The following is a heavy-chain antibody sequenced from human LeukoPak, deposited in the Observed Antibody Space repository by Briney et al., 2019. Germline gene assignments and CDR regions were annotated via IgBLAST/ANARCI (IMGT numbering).Heavy chain of an antibody. D-gene: IGHD3-10*01. J-gene: IGHJ3*01. CDR1: GFTFGTYW. Sequence: GGTLRLSCAASGFTFGTYWMTWVRQAPGKGLEWVANIKTDGSVTNYVDSVKGRFTISRDNAKNSLYLQVNSLRAEDTAMYYCAKDLDYYGGSGWRDAFDVWGQGTMVTVSS. CDR2: IKTDGSVT. V-gene: IGHV3-7*01. CDR3: AKDLDYYGGSGWRDAFDV.